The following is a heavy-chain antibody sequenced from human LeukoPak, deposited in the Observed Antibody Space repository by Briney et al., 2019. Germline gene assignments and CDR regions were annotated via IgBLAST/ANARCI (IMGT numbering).Heavy chain of an antibody. Sequence: SETLSLTCTVSGGSISSYYWSWIRQPPGKGPEWIGYIYYNGNTNCSPSLKSRVTISIDTSKNQFSLKMTSVTAADTAVYYCARVGSGSFDYWGQGTLVTVSS. D-gene: IGHD6-19*01. CDR2: IYYNGNT. V-gene: IGHV4-59*01. J-gene: IGHJ4*02. CDR1: GGSISSYY. CDR3: ARVGSGSFDY.